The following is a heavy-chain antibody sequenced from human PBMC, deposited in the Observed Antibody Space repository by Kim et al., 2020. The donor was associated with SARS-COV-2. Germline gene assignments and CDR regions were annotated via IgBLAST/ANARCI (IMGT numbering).Heavy chain of an antibody. Sequence: GGSLRLSCSASGFTFSSFGMHWVRQAPGKGLEWVAIIWYDGSYKYYADSVKGRFTISRDNSNNTLYLQITSLRAEDTAVYYCTRDRRGVEYYYDYAMDV. D-gene: IGHD5-12*01. CDR1: GFTFSSFG. CDR2: IWYDGSYK. V-gene: IGHV3-33*01. CDR3: TRDRRGVEYYYDYAMDV. J-gene: IGHJ6*01.